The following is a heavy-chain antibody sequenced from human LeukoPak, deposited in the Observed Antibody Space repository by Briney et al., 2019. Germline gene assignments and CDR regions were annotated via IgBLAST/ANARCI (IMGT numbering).Heavy chain of an antibody. J-gene: IGHJ4*02. D-gene: IGHD6-6*01. V-gene: IGHV3-33*01. Sequence: GGSLRLSCAASGFTFSSYAMHWVRQVPGKGLEWVAVIWYDGTDKYYADSVKGRFTVSRDNSKNTLYLQINSLRADDTAVYYCARGLSQLVDWGQGTLVTVSS. CDR2: IWYDGTDK. CDR3: ARGLSQLVD. CDR1: GFTFSSYA.